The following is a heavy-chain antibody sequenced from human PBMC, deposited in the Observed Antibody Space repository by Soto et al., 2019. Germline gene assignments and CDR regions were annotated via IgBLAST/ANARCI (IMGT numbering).Heavy chain of an antibody. Sequence: EVQLVESGGGLVQTGRSLRLSCSASGFTFDDYAMHCVRQAPGKGLEWVSGISWNSGSIGYADSVKGRFTISRDNAKNSLYLQMNSLRAEDTALYYCAKDRNYRGGYYYYMDVWGKGTTVTVS. J-gene: IGHJ6*03. V-gene: IGHV3-9*01. D-gene: IGHD1-26*01. CDR3: AKDRNYRGGYYYYMDV. CDR1: GFTFDDYA. CDR2: ISWNSGSI.